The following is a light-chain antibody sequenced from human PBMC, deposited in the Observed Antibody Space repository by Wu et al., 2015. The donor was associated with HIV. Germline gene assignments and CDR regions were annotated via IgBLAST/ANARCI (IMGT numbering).Light chain of an antibody. V-gene: IGKV1-9*01. Sequence: DIQLTQSPPFLSASVGARVTLSCRASQAIDNYLAWYQHKPGKAPQLLIYAASTLHSGVASSFTGSGSGTEFTLMISNLQPEDVATYYCQQFKTFPHTFGPGTKLEV. CDR1: QAIDNY. CDR2: AAS. CDR3: QQFKTFPHT. J-gene: IGKJ2*01.